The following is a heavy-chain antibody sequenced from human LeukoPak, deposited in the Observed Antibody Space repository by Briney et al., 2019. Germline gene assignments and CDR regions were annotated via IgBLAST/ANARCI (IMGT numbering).Heavy chain of an antibody. Sequence: RSGGSLRLSCAAPGSPFSSYPMSWVRQAPGKGLEWVSAISGSGGSPYYADSVKGRFTISRDNSKNTLYLQMNSLRAEDTAVYYCAKGGRYCSSTSCYTYGMDVWGQGTTVTVSS. D-gene: IGHD2-2*02. CDR2: ISGSGGSP. J-gene: IGHJ6*02. CDR3: AKGGRYCSSTSCYTYGMDV. V-gene: IGHV3-23*01. CDR1: GSPFSSYP.